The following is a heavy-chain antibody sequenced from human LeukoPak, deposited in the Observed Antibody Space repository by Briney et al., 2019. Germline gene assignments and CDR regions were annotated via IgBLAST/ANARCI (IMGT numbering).Heavy chain of an antibody. V-gene: IGHV1-18*01. Sequence: ASVKVSCKASGYTFTSYGISWVRQAPGQGLEWMGWISAYNGNTNYAQKLQGRVTMTTDTSTSTAYMELRSLRSDDTAVYYCARERGGGYSSGGFLDYWGQGTLVTVSS. J-gene: IGHJ4*02. CDR3: ARERGGGYSSGGFLDY. CDR1: GYTFTSYG. D-gene: IGHD6-19*01. CDR2: ISAYNGNT.